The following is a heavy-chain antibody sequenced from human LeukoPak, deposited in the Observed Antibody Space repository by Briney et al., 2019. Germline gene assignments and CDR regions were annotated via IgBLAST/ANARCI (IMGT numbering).Heavy chain of an antibody. V-gene: IGHV3-23*01. CDR2: ISGSGGST. Sequence: GGSLRLSCAASGFTFSSYAMSWVRQAPGKVLEWVSAISGSGGSTYYADSVKGRFTISRDNSKNTLYLQMSSLRAEDTAVYYCAKVMNYYDSSGYYGSAYFDYWGQGTLVTVSS. CDR1: GFTFSSYA. D-gene: IGHD3-22*01. J-gene: IGHJ4*02. CDR3: AKVMNYYDSSGYYGSAYFDY.